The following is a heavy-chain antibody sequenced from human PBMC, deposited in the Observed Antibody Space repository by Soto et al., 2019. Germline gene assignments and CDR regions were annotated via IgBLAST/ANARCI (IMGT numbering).Heavy chain of an antibody. CDR3: ARHDCISTSCYYYYYYGMDV. CDR2: IIPIFGTA. J-gene: IGHJ6*02. Sequence: QVQLVQSGAEVKKPGSSVKVSCKASGGTFSSYAISWVRQAPGQGLEWMGVIIPIFGTANYAQKFQGRVTITADESTSTAYMELSSLRSEYTAVYYCARHDCISTSCYYYYYYGMDVWGQGTTVTVSS. D-gene: IGHD2-2*01. CDR1: GGTFSSYA. V-gene: IGHV1-69*12.